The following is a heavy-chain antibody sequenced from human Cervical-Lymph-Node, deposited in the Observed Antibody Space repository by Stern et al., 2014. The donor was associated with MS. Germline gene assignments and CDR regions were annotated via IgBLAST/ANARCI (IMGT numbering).Heavy chain of an antibody. J-gene: IGHJ4*02. Sequence: VQLVESGGGLVKPGGSLRLSCAASGFTFSDYYMSWIRQAPGKGLEWVSYISSSSSYTNYADSVKGRFTISRDNAKNSLYLQMNSLRAEDTAVYYCARASHDYGDYLLDYWGQGTLVTVSS. CDR1: GFTFSDYY. D-gene: IGHD4-17*01. CDR2: ISSSSSYT. V-gene: IGHV3-11*06. CDR3: ARASHDYGDYLLDY.